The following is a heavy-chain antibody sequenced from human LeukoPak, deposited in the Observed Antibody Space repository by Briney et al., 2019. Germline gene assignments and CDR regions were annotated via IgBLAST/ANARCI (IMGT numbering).Heavy chain of an antibody. D-gene: IGHD3-10*01. CDR1: GYTFTGYY. CDR2: INPNSGGT. J-gene: IGHJ5*02. V-gene: IGHV1-2*02. CDR3: ARTGYYYGSGSYLLDGWFDP. Sequence: ASVKVSCKASGYTFTGYYMHWVRQAPGQGLEWMGWINPNSGGTNYAQKFQGRVTTTRDTSISTAYMELSRLRSDDTAVYYCARTGYYYGSGSYLLDGWFDPWGQGTLVTVSS.